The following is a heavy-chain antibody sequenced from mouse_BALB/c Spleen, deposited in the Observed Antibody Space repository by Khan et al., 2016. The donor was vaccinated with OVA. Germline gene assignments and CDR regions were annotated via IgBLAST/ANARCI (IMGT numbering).Heavy chain of an antibody. CDR2: INTYTGEP. Sequence: QIQLVQSGPELKKPGETVKISCKASGYTFTNYGMNWVKQAPGKGLKWMGWINTYTGEPTYADDFKGRFAFSLETSASTAYLQINNLKNEDTATYFCARPPYFSYVMAYWGQGTSVTVSS. D-gene: IGHD2-10*01. CDR3: ARPPYFSYVMAY. J-gene: IGHJ4*01. V-gene: IGHV9-3-1*01. CDR1: GYTFTNYG.